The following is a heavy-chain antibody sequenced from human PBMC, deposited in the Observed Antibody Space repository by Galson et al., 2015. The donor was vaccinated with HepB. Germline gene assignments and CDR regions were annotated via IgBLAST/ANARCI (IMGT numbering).Heavy chain of an antibody. CDR1: GYTFTTYG. CDR2: ISAYSGNT. Sequence: SVKVSCKASGYTFTTYGISWVRQAPGHGLEWMGWISAYSGNTIYAQQLQGRVTMTTDPSTSTAYMELGSLRSDDTAVYYCARGTPDYYYYYMDVWGKGTTVTVSS. CDR3: ARGTPDYYYYYMDV. J-gene: IGHJ6*03. D-gene: IGHD2-15*01. V-gene: IGHV1-18*01.